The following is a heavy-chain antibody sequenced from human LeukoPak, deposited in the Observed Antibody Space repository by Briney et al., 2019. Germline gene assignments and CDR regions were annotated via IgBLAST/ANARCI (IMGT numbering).Heavy chain of an antibody. CDR1: GFPFSSHA. D-gene: IGHD2-15*01. CDR2: ISNGKT. CDR3: VREAGYCAPVCVKTNWFDP. J-gene: IGHJ5*02. V-gene: IGHV3-23*01. Sequence: QTGGSLRLSCAASGFPFSSHAMSWVRQPPGKGLEWVAAISNGKTYYADSVRGRFAISRDDSTNTVYLHMNSLRDEDTALYHCVREAGYCAPVCVKTNWFDPWGQGTLATVSS.